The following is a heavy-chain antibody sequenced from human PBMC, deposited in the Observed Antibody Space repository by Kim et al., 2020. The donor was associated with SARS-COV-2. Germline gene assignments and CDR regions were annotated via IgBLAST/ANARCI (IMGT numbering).Heavy chain of an antibody. CDR1: GGSISSGSYY. CDR3: AREVLTTNYYDSSGYQGSPYYYYGMDV. J-gene: IGHJ6*02. D-gene: IGHD3-22*01. CDR2: IYTSGST. Sequence: SETLSLTCTVSGGSISSGSYYWSWIRQPAGKGLEWIGRIYTSGSTNYNPSLKSRVTISVDTSKNQFSLKLSSVTAADAAVYYCAREVLTTNYYDSSGYQGSPYYYYGMDVWGQGTTVTVSS. V-gene: IGHV4-61*02.